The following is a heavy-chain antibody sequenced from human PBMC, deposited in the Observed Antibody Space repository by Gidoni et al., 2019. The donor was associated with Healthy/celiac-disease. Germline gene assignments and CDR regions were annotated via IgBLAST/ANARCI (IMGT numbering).Heavy chain of an antibody. D-gene: IGHD6-19*01. J-gene: IGHJ4*02. CDR3: AKDARGQWLTRPVDY. CDR2: ISGSGGST. Sequence: EVQLLESGGGLVQPGGSLRLSCSASGFTFRSYAMSWVRQAPGKGLEWVSAISGSGGSTYYADSVKGRFTISRDNSKNTLYLQMNSLRAEDTAVYYCAKDARGQWLTRPVDYWGQGTLVTVSS. V-gene: IGHV3-23*01. CDR1: GFTFRSYA.